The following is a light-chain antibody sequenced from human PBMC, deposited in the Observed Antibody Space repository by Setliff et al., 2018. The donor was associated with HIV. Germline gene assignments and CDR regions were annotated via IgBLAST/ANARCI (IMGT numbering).Light chain of an antibody. CDR3: QVWDSSSGHPYV. CDR2: DDS. V-gene: IGLV3-21*03. J-gene: IGLJ1*01. CDR1: NIGSKT. Sequence: ELTQPPSVSVDPGKTARITCGGNNIGSKTVHWYQHKPGQAPVLVVDDDSDRPSGIPERFSGSNSGNTATLTISRVEAGDEADYYCQVWDSSSGHPYVFGTGTKVTVL.